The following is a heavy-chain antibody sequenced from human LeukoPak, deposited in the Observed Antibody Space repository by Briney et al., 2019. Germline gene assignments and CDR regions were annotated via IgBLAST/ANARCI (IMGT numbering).Heavy chain of an antibody. CDR3: TRDFYSSSWD. V-gene: IGHV3-74*01. J-gene: IGHJ1*01. D-gene: IGHD6-13*01. Sequence: GGSLRLSCAASGFTFSGYWMNWVRQAPGKGLVWVSRINSDGNDATYADSVKGRFTSSRDNAKKMLFLQMTSLRAEDTAVYYCTRDFYSSSWDWGQGTLVTVSS. CDR2: INSDGNDA. CDR1: GFTFSGYW.